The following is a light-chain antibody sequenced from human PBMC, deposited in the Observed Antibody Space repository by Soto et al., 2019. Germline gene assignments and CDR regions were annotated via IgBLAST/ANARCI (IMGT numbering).Light chain of an antibody. CDR3: CSYAGMDTDF. CDR1: SSDIGVYDY. Sequence: QSALTQPRSVSGSPGQSVTISCTGSSSDIGVYDYVSWYQQHPGKAPKVILYDVNKRPSGVPSRFSGSKSGNTASLTISGLMSNLEPHYSCCSYAGMDTDFFG. CDR2: DVN. V-gene: IGLV2-11*01. J-gene: IGLJ1*01.